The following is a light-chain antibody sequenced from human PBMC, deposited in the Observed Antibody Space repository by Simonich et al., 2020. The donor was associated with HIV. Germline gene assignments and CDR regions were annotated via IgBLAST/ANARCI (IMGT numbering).Light chain of an antibody. V-gene: IGKV1-8*01. CDR3: QQYYSYPLT. CDR1: QCISSY. Sequence: AIRMTQSPSSLSASIGDRVTITCRASQCISSYLAWYQQEAGKAPKLLIYAASTLQSGVPSRFSGSGSGTDFTLTISLQSEDSATYYCQQYYSYPLTFGGGTKVEIK. CDR2: AAS. J-gene: IGKJ4*01.